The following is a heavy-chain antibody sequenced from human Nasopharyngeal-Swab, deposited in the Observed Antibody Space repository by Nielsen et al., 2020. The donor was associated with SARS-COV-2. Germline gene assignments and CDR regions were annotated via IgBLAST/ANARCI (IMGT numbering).Heavy chain of an antibody. D-gene: IGHD3-22*01. Sequence: SETLSLTCTVSGDSINSHFWSWIRQPPGKGLDWIGSISYGGSTNYNPSLRSRVPISVDTSKSQFSLKLTSVTAADTAVYYCARGLYDGSGLLDSWGHGTLVTVSS. V-gene: IGHV4-59*11. CDR1: GDSINSHF. J-gene: IGHJ5*01. CDR2: ISYGGST. CDR3: ARGLYDGSGLLDS.